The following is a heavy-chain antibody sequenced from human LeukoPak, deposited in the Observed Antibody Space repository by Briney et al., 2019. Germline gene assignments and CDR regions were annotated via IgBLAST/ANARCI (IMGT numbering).Heavy chain of an antibody. CDR1: GGSISSGGYY. D-gene: IGHD1-26*01. CDR3: ARDFSKRGGRPFDY. CDR2: IYHSGST. Sequence: SQTLSLTCTVSGGSISSGGYYWSWIRQPPGKGLEWIGYIYHSGSTYYNPSLKSRVTISVDRSKNQFSLKLSSVTAADTAVYYCARDFSKRGGRPFDYWGQGTLVTVSS. V-gene: IGHV4-30-2*01. J-gene: IGHJ4*02.